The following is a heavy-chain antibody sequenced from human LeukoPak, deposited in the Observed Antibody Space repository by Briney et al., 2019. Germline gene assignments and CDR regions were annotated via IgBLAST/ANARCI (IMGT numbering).Heavy chain of an antibody. CDR2: ISGSGGST. CDR3: SKWKAIVLVPAARSPIDY. CDR1: GFTFSSYA. D-gene: IGHD2-2*01. Sequence: GGSLRLSCAASGFTFSSYAMSWVRQAPGKGLEWVSAISGSGGSTYYADSVKGRFTISRDNSKHTLYLQMNSLRAEDTAVYYCSKWKAIVLVPAARSPIDYWGQGTLVTVSS. V-gene: IGHV3-23*01. J-gene: IGHJ4*02.